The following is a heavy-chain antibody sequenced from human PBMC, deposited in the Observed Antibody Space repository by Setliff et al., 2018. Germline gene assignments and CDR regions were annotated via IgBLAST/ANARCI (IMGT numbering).Heavy chain of an antibody. CDR2: IYYSGST. CDR1: GGSISSSSYY. CDR3: ARRSALLAFYDSSGYYYEGAFDI. J-gene: IGHJ3*02. V-gene: IGHV4-39*01. Sequence: SETLSLTCTVSGGSISSSSYYWGWIRQPPGKGLEWIGSIYYSGSTYYNPSLKSRVTISVDTSKNQFSLKLSSVTAADTAVYYCARRSALLAFYDSSGYYYEGAFDIWGQGTMVTVSS. D-gene: IGHD3-22*01.